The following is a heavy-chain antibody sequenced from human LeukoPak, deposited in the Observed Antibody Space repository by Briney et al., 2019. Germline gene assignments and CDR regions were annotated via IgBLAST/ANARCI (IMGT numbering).Heavy chain of an antibody. J-gene: IGHJ4*02. CDR3: AKDNGSEVYSSSWYFDY. CDR2: ISWNSGSI. V-gene: IGHV3-9*01. Sequence: GRSLRLSCAASGFTFDDYAMPWVRQAPGKGLEWVSGISWNSGSIGYADSVKGRFTISRDNAKNSLYLQMNSLRAEDTALYYCAKDNGSEVYSSSWYFDYWGQGTLVTVSS. D-gene: IGHD6-13*01. CDR1: GFTFDDYA.